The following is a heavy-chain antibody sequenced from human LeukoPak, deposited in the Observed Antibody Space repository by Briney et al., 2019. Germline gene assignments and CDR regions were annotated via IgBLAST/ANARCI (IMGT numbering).Heavy chain of an antibody. CDR2: IYSGGST. CDR1: GLSVSSNY. D-gene: IGHD6-6*01. CDR3: ARAIAARREDY. J-gene: IGHJ4*02. V-gene: IGHV3-66*01. Sequence: GGSLKLSCAASGLSVSSNYMSWFRQAPGKGLEWVSVIYSGGSTYYADSVKGRFSISRDNSKNTLYLQMNSLRDEDTAVYYCARAIAARREDYWGQGTLVTVSS.